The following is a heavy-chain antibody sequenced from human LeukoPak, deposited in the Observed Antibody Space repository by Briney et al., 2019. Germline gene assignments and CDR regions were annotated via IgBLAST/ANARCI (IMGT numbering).Heavy chain of an antibody. Sequence: SVKVSCKASGGIFSSYAISWVRQAPGQGLEWMGGIIPIFGTANYAQKFQGRVTITADKSTSTAYMELSSLRSEDTAVYYCASHCSSTSCYAPAEYFQHWGQGTLVTVSS. J-gene: IGHJ1*01. V-gene: IGHV1-69*06. CDR2: IIPIFGTA. CDR3: ASHCSSTSCYAPAEYFQH. D-gene: IGHD2-2*01. CDR1: GGIFSSYA.